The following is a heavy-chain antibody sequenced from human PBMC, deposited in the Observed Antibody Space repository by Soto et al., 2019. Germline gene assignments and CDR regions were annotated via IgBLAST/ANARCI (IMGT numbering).Heavy chain of an antibody. V-gene: IGHV1-18*04. Sequence: ASVKVSCKASGYTFTSYGISWVRQAPGQGLEWMGWISAYNGNTNYAQKLQGRVTMTTDTSTSTAYMELRSLRSDDTAVYYCARGESVGYSYGYGGGEAFDIWGQGTMVTVSS. CDR1: GYTFTSYG. J-gene: IGHJ3*02. CDR2: ISAYNGNT. CDR3: ARGESVGYSYGYGGGEAFDI. D-gene: IGHD5-18*01.